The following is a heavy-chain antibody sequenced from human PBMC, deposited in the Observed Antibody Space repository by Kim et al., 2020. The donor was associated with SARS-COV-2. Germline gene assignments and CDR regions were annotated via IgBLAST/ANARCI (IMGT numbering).Heavy chain of an antibody. D-gene: IGHD3-3*01. J-gene: IGHJ4*02. CDR3: ARGNDFWNTLDY. Sequence: YYTPSLKSRVTISVDRSKNQFSLKLSSVTAADTAVYYCARGNDFWNTLDYWGQGTLVTVSS. V-gene: IGHV4-30-2*01.